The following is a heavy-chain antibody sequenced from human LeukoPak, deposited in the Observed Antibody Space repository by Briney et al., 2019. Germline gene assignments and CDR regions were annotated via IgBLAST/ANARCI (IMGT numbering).Heavy chain of an antibody. CDR1: GFTFSSYW. CDR3: ARGSVVLLWFGEPMPRDYYFDY. J-gene: IGHJ4*02. Sequence: GESLRLSCAASGFTFSSYWMHWIRQAPGRGLEWVSYISSSSSYTNYADSVKGRFTISRDNAKNSLYLQMNSLRAEDTAVYYCARGSVVLLWFGEPMPRDYYFDYWGQGTLVTVSS. V-gene: IGHV3-11*06. CDR2: ISSSSSYT. D-gene: IGHD3-10*01.